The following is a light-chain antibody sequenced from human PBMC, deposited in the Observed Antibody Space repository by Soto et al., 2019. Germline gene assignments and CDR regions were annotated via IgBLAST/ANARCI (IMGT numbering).Light chain of an antibody. V-gene: IGKV3-15*01. CDR3: QQYNNWPPWT. J-gene: IGKJ1*01. CDR2: GAS. CDR1: QSVSSN. Sequence: EIVMTQSPATLSVSPGERATLSCRASQSVSSNLAWYQQKPGQAPRLLIYGASTRATGIPATFSGSGSGTEFTLTISSLHSEAFAVYYCQQYNNWPPWTFGQGTKVEIK.